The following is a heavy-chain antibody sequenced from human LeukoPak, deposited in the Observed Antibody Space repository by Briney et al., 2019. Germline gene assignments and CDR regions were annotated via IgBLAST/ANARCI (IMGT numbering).Heavy chain of an antibody. CDR1: GFTFSSYG. J-gene: IGHJ4*02. V-gene: IGHV3-30*18. Sequence: PGGSLRLSCAASGFTFSSYGMHWVRQAPGKGLEGVAVISYDGSNKYYADSVKGRFTISRDNSKNTLYLQMNSLRAEDTAVYYCAKDRITMVRGVLPETDYWGQGTLVTVSS. D-gene: IGHD3-10*01. CDR2: ISYDGSNK. CDR3: AKDRITMVRGVLPETDY.